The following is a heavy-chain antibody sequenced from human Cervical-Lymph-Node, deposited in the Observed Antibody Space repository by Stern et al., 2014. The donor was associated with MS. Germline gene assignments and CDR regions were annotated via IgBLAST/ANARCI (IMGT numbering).Heavy chain of an antibody. V-gene: IGHV3-21*01. CDR3: ARGRGGNYRYYFDY. CDR1: GFTFSSYS. CDR2: ISSGGSYI. Sequence: VQLVQSGGGLVKPGGSLRLSCAASGFTFSSYSMNWVRQAPGKGLEWVASISSGGSYISYAYSLKGRFTISRDNAKNSLYLQMNSLRAEDTAVYYCARGRGGNYRYYFDYWGQGTLVTVSS. J-gene: IGHJ4*02. D-gene: IGHD4-23*01.